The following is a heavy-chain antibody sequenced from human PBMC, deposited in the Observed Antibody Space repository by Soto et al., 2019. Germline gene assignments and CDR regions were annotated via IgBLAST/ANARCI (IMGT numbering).Heavy chain of an antibody. V-gene: IGHV3-23*01. CDR2: ISGSAVST. CDR1: GFTFSRYV. Sequence: GGSLRLSCAASGFTFSRYVMSWVRQAPGKGLEWVSAISGSAVSTYYADSVKGRFTISRDNSKNTLYLEMNSLRAEDTAVYYCAKPDIVVVPAAFPFDYWGQGTLVTVSS. D-gene: IGHD2-2*01. J-gene: IGHJ4*02. CDR3: AKPDIVVVPAAFPFDY.